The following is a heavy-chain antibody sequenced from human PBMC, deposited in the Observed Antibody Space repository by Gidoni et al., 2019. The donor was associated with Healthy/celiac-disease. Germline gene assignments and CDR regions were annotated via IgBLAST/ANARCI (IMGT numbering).Heavy chain of an antibody. CDR3: AIRSDYYGSGSLSYYYYYYMDV. CDR2: IIPIFVTA. J-gene: IGHJ6*03. Sequence: QVQLVQYGAEVEKPGSSVKVYCKASGATFSSYGIRWVRHAPGQGLECKGVIIPIFVTANYAQKFQGRVTITADESTSTAYMELSSLRSEDTSVYYCAIRSDYYGSGSLSYYYYYYMDVWGKGTTVTVSS. D-gene: IGHD3-10*01. CDR1: GATFSSYG. V-gene: IGHV1-69*01.